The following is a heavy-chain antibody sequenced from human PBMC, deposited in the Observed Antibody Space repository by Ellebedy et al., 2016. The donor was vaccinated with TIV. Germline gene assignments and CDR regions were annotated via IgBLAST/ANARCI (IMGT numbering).Heavy chain of an antibody. D-gene: IGHD5-24*01. Sequence: MPSETLSLTCSVSGGSISGQYWTWIRQTPGKGLEWIGSSRDIGNTNYNPSLKSRVTISVDTSKNQLSLSLRSVTAADTAIYYCARRQGGWLQSTRYYFDYWGQGTLVTVSS. J-gene: IGHJ4*02. V-gene: IGHV4-59*08. CDR3: ARRQGGWLQSTRYYFDY. CDR1: GGSISGQY. CDR2: SRDIGNT.